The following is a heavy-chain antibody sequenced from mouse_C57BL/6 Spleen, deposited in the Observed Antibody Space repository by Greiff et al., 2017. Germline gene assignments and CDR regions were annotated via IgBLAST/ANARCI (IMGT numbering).Heavy chain of an antibody. CDR1: GFTFSDAW. V-gene: IGHV6-6*01. CDR2: IRNKANNHAT. J-gene: IGHJ1*03. D-gene: IGHD1-1*01. Sequence: EVKLLESGGGLVQPGGSMKLSCAASGFTFSDAWMDWVRQSPEKGLEWVAEIRNKANNHATYYAESVKGRFTISRDDSKSSVYLQMNSLRAEDTGMYYCTRPTTVVSYWYFDVWGTGTTVTVSS. CDR3: TRPTTVVSYWYFDV.